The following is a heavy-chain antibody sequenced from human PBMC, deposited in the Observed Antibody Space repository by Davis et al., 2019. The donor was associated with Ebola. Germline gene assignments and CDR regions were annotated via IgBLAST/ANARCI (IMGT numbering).Heavy chain of an antibody. J-gene: IGHJ4*02. D-gene: IGHD1-26*01. V-gene: IGHV3-23*01. CDR3: ARVPWELLHYFDY. CDR1: GFTFSSYA. CDR2: ISDSGEST. Sequence: GESLKISCAASGFTFSSYAMSWVRQAPGKGLEWVSGISDSGESTYYADSVKGRFTISRDNSKNTLYLQMNSLRAEDTAVYYCARVPWELLHYFDYWGQGTLVTVSS.